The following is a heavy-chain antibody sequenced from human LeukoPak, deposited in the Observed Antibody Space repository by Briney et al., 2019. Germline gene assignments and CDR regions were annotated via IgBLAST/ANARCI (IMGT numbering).Heavy chain of an antibody. D-gene: IGHD3-10*01. J-gene: IGHJ4*02. CDR1: GFTFSSYG. V-gene: IGHV3-21*01. Sequence: GGSLRLSCAASGFTFSSYGMHWVRQAPGKGLEWVSSISSSSSYIYYADSVKGRFTISRDNAKNSLYLQMNSLRAEDTAVYYCARGSGRNPYYFDYWGQGTLVTVSS. CDR3: ARGSGRNPYYFDY. CDR2: ISSSSSYI.